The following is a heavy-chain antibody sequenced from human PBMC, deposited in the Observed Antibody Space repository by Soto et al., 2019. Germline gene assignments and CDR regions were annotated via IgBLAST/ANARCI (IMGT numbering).Heavy chain of an antibody. V-gene: IGHV3-30-3*01. CDR1: GFTFSSYA. Sequence: PGGSLRLSCAASGFTFSSYAMHWVRQAPGKGLEWVAVISYDGSNKYYADYVKGRFTISRDNSKNTLYLQMNSLRAEDTAVYYCARVGVIAAAGMSYYYGMDVWGQGTTVTVSS. J-gene: IGHJ6*02. D-gene: IGHD6-13*01. CDR2: ISYDGSNK. CDR3: ARVGVIAAAGMSYYYGMDV.